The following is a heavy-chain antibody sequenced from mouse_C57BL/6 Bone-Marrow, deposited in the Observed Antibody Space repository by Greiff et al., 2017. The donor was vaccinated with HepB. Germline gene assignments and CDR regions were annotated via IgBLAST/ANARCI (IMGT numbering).Heavy chain of an antibody. V-gene: IGHV5-16*01. D-gene: IGHD1-1*01. CDR1: GFTFSDYY. CDR3: ARDVLRGYFDV. Sequence: EVKVEESEGGLVQPGSSMKLSCTASGFTFSDYYMAWVRQVPEKGLEWVANINYDGSSTYYLDSLKSRFIISRDNAKNILYLQMSSLKSEDTATYYCARDVLRGYFDVWGTGTTVTVSS. J-gene: IGHJ1*03. CDR2: INYDGSST.